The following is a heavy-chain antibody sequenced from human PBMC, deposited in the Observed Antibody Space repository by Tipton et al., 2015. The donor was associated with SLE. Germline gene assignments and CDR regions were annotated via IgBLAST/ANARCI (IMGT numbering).Heavy chain of an antibody. J-gene: IGHJ6*02. V-gene: IGHV4-31*03. CDR1: SDSFGTVGYY. CDR3: AREGDGSANYFFYGVNL. CDR2: IYYSGST. D-gene: IGHD5-24*01. Sequence: LRLSCTVSSDSFGTVGYYWSWIRQHPAKGLEWSGHIYYSGSTYYNPSLGGRVSISQDTSKSQFSLKLTSVTAADTAVYYCAREGDGSANYFFYGVNLWGQGTTVTVSS.